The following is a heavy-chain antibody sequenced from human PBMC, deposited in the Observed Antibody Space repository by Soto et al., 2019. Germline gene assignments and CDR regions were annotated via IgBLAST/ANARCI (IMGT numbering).Heavy chain of an antibody. CDR2: NSGSGDST. D-gene: IGHD3-22*01. V-gene: IGHV3-23*01. J-gene: IGHJ4*02. Sequence: GGSLRLSCAASGVTFSSYAMSWVRRAPGKGLEWVSANSGSGDSTYYADSVKGRFTISRDNAKNTLYLQMNSLRAEDTAVYYCAKYAGNYYDSSGYYGLRYFDYWGQGTLVTVSS. CDR3: AKYAGNYYDSSGYYGLRYFDY. CDR1: GVTFSSYA.